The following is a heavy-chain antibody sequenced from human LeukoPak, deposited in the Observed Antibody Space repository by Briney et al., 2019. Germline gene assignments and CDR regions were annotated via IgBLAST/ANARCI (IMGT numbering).Heavy chain of an antibody. CDR3: ARDVRGYFDY. CDR1: GGSISSYY. D-gene: IGHD3-16*01. CDR2: IYYSGST. V-gene: IGHV4-59*01. Sequence: PSETLSLTCTVSGGSISSYYWSWIRQPPGKGLEWIGYIYYSGSTNYNPSLKSRVTISVDTSKNQFSLKLSSATAADTAVYYCARDVRGYFDYWGQGTLVTVSS. J-gene: IGHJ4*02.